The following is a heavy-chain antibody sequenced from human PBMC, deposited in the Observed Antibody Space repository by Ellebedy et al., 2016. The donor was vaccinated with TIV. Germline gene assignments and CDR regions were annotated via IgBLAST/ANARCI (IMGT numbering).Heavy chain of an antibody. CDR1: GCPFSDYW. CDR2: IKQDGSEK. J-gene: IGHJ4*03. V-gene: IGHV3-7*01. D-gene: IGHD3-10*01. CDR3: ARDQGWAYPGSTRFDY. Sequence: ESLKISCAASGCPFSDYWMSWVRQAPGKGLEWVANIKQDGSEKWYVDSVKGRFTISRDNAKNSLYLQMSSLRAEDTAVYYCARDQGWAYPGSTRFDYWGQGTLVTVSS.